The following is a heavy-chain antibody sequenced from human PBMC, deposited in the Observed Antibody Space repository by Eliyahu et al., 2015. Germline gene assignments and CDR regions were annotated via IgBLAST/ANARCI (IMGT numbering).Heavy chain of an antibody. J-gene: IGHJ6*02. CDR2: INGRDGST. V-gene: IGHV3-23*01. CDR1: GIXFSESG. CDR3: AKVLMGRGVLIRRNFDGLDV. Sequence: QLFESGGGLKQPGGALRLPCRAXGIXFSESGXXWVRQAPGKGLEWVSFINGRDGSTYYADSAKGRFTISRDDSNNMLYLQMNSLRAEDTGVYYCAKVLMGRGVLIRRNFDGLDVWGQGTTVTVSS. D-gene: IGHD3-10*01.